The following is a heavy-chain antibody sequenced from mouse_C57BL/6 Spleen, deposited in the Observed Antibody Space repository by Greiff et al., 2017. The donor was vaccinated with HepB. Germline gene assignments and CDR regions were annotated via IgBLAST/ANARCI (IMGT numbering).Heavy chain of an antibody. CDR2: IWTGGGT. J-gene: IGHJ3*01. CDR1: GFSLTSYA. CDR3: ARNLNDGYHYLFAY. D-gene: IGHD2-3*01. V-gene: IGHV2-9-1*01. Sequence: QVQLQHSGPGLVAPSQSLSITCTVSGFSLTSYAISWVRQPPGKGLEWLGVIWTGGGTNYNSALKSRLSISKDNSKSQVFLKMNSLQTDDTARYYCARNLNDGYHYLFAYWGQGTLVTVSA.